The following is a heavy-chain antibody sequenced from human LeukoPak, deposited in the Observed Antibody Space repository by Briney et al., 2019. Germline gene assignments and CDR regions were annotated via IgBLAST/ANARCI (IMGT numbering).Heavy chain of an antibody. D-gene: IGHD6-19*01. CDR2: ISGSGGNT. CDR1: GFTFSTYA. CDR3: ARVSLSSGCLSN. V-gene: IGHV3-23*01. Sequence: GGSLRLSCAASGFTFSTYAMNWVRQAPGKGLDWVSAISGSGGNTYYADSVKGRFTISRDNSKNTLYLQMNGLRAEDTAVYYCARVSLSSGCLSNWGQGTLVTVSS. J-gene: IGHJ4*02.